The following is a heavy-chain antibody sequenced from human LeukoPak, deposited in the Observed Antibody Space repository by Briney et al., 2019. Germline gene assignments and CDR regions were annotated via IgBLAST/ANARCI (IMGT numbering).Heavy chain of an antibody. J-gene: IGHJ5*02. CDR1: GFTFSSYE. CDR3: AREGYSYGYGWFDP. V-gene: IGHV3-48*03. Sequence: GGSLRLSCAASGFTFSSYEMNWVRQAPGKGLEWVSYISSSGSTIYYADSVKGRFTISRDNAKNSLYLQMNSLRAEDTAVYYCAREGYSYGYGWFDPWGQGTLVTVSS. D-gene: IGHD5-18*01. CDR2: ISSSGSTI.